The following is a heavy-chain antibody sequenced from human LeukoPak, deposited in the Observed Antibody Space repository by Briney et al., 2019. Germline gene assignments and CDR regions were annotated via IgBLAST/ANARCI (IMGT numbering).Heavy chain of an antibody. D-gene: IGHD3-22*01. J-gene: IGHJ6*02. CDR2: ISSSSSTI. CDR1: GFTFSSYS. V-gene: IGHV3-48*02. CDR3: ARDQIVVVNTYYYYGMDV. Sequence: GGSLRLSCAASGFTFSSYSMNWVRQAPGKGLEWVSYISSSSSTIYYADSVKGRFTISRDNAKNSLYLQMNSLRDEDTAVYYCARDQIVVVNTYYYYGMDVWGQGTTVTVSS.